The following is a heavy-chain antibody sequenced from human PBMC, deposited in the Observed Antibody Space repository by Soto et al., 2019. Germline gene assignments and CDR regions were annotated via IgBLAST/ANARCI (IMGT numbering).Heavy chain of an antibody. V-gene: IGHV2-5*02. CDR1: GFSLSTRGVG. Sequence: SGPTRVNTTQTLTLTCTFSGFSLSTRGVGVGWIRQPPGKALEWLALIYWDDDKRYSPSLKSRLTITKDTSKNQVVLTMTNMDPVDTATYYCAHTVHGTVNDYWGQGTLVTVSS. CDR2: IYWDDDK. J-gene: IGHJ4*02. D-gene: IGHD1-26*01. CDR3: AHTVHGTVNDY.